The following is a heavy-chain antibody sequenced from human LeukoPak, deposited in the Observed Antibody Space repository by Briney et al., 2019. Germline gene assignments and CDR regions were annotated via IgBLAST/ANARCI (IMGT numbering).Heavy chain of an antibody. CDR2: IWYDGSPK. V-gene: IGHV3-33*01. CDR1: GFTFSSYG. Sequence: PGGSLRLSCAASGFTFSSYGMHWVRQASGKGLEWVAVIWYDGSPKYYANSVKGRFTISRDNSKNTLYLQMNSLRVDDTAMFYCARLSRDMSSSFDFWGQGTLVTVSS. D-gene: IGHD2-15*01. J-gene: IGHJ4*02. CDR3: ARLSRDMSSSFDF.